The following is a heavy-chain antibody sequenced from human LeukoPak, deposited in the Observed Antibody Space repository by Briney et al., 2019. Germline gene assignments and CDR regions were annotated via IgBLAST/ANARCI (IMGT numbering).Heavy chain of an antibody. J-gene: IGHJ4*02. CDR2: IYSGGRT. D-gene: IGHD3-16*01. V-gene: IGHV3-66*01. CDR3: ARVPFTASLGDYFDY. Sequence: PGGSLRLSCAASGFTTSDNYITWVRQAPGKGLQWLSVIYSGGRTNYADSVKGRFSMSRDKSNGTVYLQLNSLRTDDTAVYFCARVPFTASLGDYFDYWGQGALVTVSS. CDR1: GFTTSDNY.